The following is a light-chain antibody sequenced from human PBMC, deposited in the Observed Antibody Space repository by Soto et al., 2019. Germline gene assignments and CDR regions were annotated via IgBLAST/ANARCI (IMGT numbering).Light chain of an antibody. CDR2: EAS. Sequence: VLAQSPATLSLSPGERATLSCRASQNIRNLLAWYQQKPGQAPRLLIFEASSRATGVPARISGSGSGTDFTLTISSLEPEDFAVYYCQQYNDWPPPTFGGGTKVDIK. CDR1: QNIRNL. J-gene: IGKJ4*01. CDR3: QQYNDWPPPT. V-gene: IGKV3-11*01.